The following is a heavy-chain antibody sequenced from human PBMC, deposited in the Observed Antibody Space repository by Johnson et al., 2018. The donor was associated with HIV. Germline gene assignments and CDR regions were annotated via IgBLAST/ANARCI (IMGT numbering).Heavy chain of an antibody. J-gene: IGHJ3*02. CDR2: ISYDGSNK. Sequence: QVQLVESGGGVVQPGRSLRLSCAASGFTFSSYAMHWVRQAPGKGLEWVAVISYDGSNKYDADSVTGRFTISRDNSKNTLYLQMNSLRVEDTAVYYCARDAAKLEEDDAFDIWGQGTMVTVSS. V-gene: IGHV3-30*04. D-gene: IGHD1-1*01. CDR3: ARDAAKLEEDDAFDI. CDR1: GFTFSSYA.